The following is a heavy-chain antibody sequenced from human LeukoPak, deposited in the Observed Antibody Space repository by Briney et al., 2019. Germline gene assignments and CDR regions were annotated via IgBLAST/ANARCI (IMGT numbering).Heavy chain of an antibody. CDR1: GYTFTGYY. CDR3: AREVRKDIVVVPLDY. D-gene: IGHD2-2*01. Sequence: EASVKVSCKASGYTFTGYYIHWVRQAPGQGLEWMGWINPNSGGTNYAQKFQGRVTMTRDTSISTAYMELSRLRSDDTAVYYCAREVRKDIVVVPLDYWGQGTLVTVSS. V-gene: IGHV1-2*02. CDR2: INPNSGGT. J-gene: IGHJ4*02.